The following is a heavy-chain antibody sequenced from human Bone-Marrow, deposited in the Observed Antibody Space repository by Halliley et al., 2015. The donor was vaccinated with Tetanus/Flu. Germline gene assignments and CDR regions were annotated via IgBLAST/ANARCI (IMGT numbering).Heavy chain of an antibody. D-gene: IGHD3-3*01. Sequence: WIGYISYSGSINYNPSLKSRVTILGDTSKNQFSLNLISVTAADTAVYYCAGFGHYYYYGMDVWGQGTTVTVSS. V-gene: IGHV4-59*01. CDR2: ISYSGSI. J-gene: IGHJ6*02. CDR3: AGFGHYYYYGMDV.